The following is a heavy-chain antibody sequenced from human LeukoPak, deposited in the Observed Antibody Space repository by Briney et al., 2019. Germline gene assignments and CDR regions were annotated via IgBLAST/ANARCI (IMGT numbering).Heavy chain of an antibody. Sequence: GGSLRLSCAASGFTFSTYDMHWVRQATGKGLEWVSTIGTAGDTYYPGSVKGRFTISRENAKNSLYLQMNSLGAGNTAVYYCARGGDFGYSYGGYYYMDVWGKGTTVTVSS. CDR3: ARGGDFGYSYGGYYYMDV. V-gene: IGHV3-13*01. CDR1: GFTFSTYD. D-gene: IGHD5-18*01. J-gene: IGHJ6*03. CDR2: IGTAGDT.